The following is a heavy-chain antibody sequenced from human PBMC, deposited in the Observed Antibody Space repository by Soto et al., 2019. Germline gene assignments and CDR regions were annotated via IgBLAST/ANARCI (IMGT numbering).Heavy chain of an antibody. V-gene: IGHV3-7*01. J-gene: IGHJ4*02. CDR2: INQDGSES. CDR3: ARPARECSSPGCAN. D-gene: IGHD2-2*01. Sequence: GGSLRLSCVVSGLTFRSYWMSWVRQAPGKGLEWVANINQDGSESYYVDSVKGRFTISRDNAKNSLYLQMTSLRAEDTAVYYCARPARECSSPGCANWGQGTQVTVSS. CDR1: GLTFRSYW.